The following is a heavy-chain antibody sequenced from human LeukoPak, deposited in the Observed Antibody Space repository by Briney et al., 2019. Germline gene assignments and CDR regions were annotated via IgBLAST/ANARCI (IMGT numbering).Heavy chain of an antibody. CDR3: ARRKPDGSGSYYLPKYYFDY. D-gene: IGHD3-10*01. V-gene: IGHV4-39*01. Sequence: SETLSLTCTVSGGSISSSSYYWGWIRQPPGKGLVWIGSISYSGTTYYNPSLKSRVTISVDTSKNQFSLKLSSVTAADTAVYYCARRKPDGSGSYYLPKYYFDYWGQGTLVTVSS. CDR2: ISYSGTT. J-gene: IGHJ4*02. CDR1: GGSISSSSYY.